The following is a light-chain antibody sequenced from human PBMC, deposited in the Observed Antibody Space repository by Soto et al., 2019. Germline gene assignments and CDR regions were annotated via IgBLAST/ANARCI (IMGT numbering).Light chain of an antibody. J-gene: IGKJ3*01. Sequence: DIQMTQSPYSLSAAVGDRVTIACRASQNINTYLNWYQQKPGKAPKLLMFDAASLQSGVPSRFSDSGSRTDFTLTITSLQPEDFATYYCQQTSSAPFTFGPGTKVGYQ. CDR2: DAA. CDR3: QQTSSAPFT. CDR1: QNINTY. V-gene: IGKV1-39*01.